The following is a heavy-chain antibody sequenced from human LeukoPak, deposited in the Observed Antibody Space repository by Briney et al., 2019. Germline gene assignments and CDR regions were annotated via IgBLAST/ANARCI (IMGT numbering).Heavy chain of an antibody. CDR2: ISYDGSNK. CDR3: AKDHGTVTFVSAGDFDY. CDR1: GFTFSSYG. D-gene: IGHD4-17*01. V-gene: IGHV3-30*18. J-gene: IGHJ4*02. Sequence: PGGSLRLSCAASGFTFSSYGMHWVRQAPGKGLEWVAVISYDGSNKYYADSVKGRFTISRDNPKNTLYLQMNSLRAEDTAVYYCAKDHGTVTFVSAGDFDYWGQGTLVTVSS.